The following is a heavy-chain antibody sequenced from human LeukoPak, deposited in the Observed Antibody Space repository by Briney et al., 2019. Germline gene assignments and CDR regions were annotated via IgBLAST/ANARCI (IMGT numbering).Heavy chain of an antibody. CDR2: IIPIFGTA. CDR1: GGTFGRYV. CDR3: AKEGDTALVTGYFDL. D-gene: IGHD5-18*01. J-gene: IGHJ2*01. Sequence: SVKVSCKASGGTFGRYVISWERQAPGQGLEWMGGIIPIFGTAHYAQKFQGRLTITADESTSTVYMEMSSLRSEDTAMYYCAKEGDTALVTGYFDLWGRGTLATVSA. V-gene: IGHV1-69*01.